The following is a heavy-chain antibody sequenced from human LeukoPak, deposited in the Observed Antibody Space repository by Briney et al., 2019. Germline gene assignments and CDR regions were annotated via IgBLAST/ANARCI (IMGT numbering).Heavy chain of an antibody. V-gene: IGHV4-59*08. D-gene: IGHD3-16*02. J-gene: IGHJ6*03. Sequence: SETLSLTCTVSGGSIGTYYWSWIRQSPGKGLEWIGYIYVTGTRFNPYLQSRVTISVDRSRNQFFLKMSSVTAADTAVYYCARHIGGGIEDMDVWGKGTKVIVSS. CDR1: GGSIGTYY. CDR2: IYVTGT. CDR3: ARHIGGGIEDMDV.